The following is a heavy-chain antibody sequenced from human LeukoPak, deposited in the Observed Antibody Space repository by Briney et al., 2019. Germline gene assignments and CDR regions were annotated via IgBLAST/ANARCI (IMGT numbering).Heavy chain of an antibody. CDR2: ISYDGSNK. D-gene: IGHD2/OR15-2a*01. CDR1: GFTFSSYA. Sequence: GSLRLSCAASGFTFSSYAMHWVRQAPGKGLEWVAVISYDGSNKYYADSVKGRSTISRDNSKNTLYLQMNSLRAEDTAVYYCARDLSEDVWGQGTTVTVSS. CDR3: ARDLSEDV. V-gene: IGHV3-30*04. J-gene: IGHJ6*02.